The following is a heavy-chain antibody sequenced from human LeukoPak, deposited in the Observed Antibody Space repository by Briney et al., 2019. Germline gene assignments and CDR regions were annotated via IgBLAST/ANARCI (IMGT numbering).Heavy chain of an antibody. Sequence: GGSLRLSCAASGFTVSSNYMTWVRQAPGKGLEWVSAISGSGDSAYYADSVKGRFTISRDNSKNTLYLQMNSLRAEDTAVYYCAKVGGSYGYWGQGTLVTVSS. J-gene: IGHJ4*02. CDR3: AKVGGSYGY. CDR1: GFTVSSNY. CDR2: ISGSGDSA. D-gene: IGHD1-26*01. V-gene: IGHV3-23*01.